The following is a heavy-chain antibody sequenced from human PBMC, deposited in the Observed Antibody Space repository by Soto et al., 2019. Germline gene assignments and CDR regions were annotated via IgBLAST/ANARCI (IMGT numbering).Heavy chain of an antibody. CDR3: AKSTSSWYYFDY. CDR1: GFTFSRYA. J-gene: IGHJ4*02. Sequence: WWSLRLCCAASGFTFSRYAMSWFRQAPGKGLEWVSVISGSGGSTYYADSVKGRFTIPRDSSKNTLYLQMNSLRAEDTAVYYCAKSTSSWYYFDYWGQGTLVTVSS. CDR2: ISGSGGST. D-gene: IGHD6-13*01. V-gene: IGHV3-23*01.